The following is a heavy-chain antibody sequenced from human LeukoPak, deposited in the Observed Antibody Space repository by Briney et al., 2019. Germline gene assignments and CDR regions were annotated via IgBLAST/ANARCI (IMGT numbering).Heavy chain of an antibody. CDR3: VRNGSYYGDAFDI. V-gene: IGHV1-18*01. CDR1: GYTFTNYH. D-gene: IGHD3-10*01. J-gene: IGHJ3*02. Sequence: ASVKVSCKASGYTFTNYHINWVRQAPGQWLEWMGWIGAYNGNTNYAQKLQGRVTMTTDTSTTTAYMELGSLRSDDTAVYYCVRNGSYYGDAFDIWGHGTMVTVSS. CDR2: IGAYNGNT.